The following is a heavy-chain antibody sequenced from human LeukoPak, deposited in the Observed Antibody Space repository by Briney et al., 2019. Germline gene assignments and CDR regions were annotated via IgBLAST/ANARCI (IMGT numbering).Heavy chain of an antibody. Sequence: SETLSLTCTVSGGSISSGDYYWSWIRQPPGKGLEWIGYIYYSGSTYYNPSLKSRVTISVDTSKNQFSLKLSSVTAADTAVYYCARDNYCSSTSCYHTPFDPWGQGTLVTVSS. V-gene: IGHV4-30-4*08. CDR3: ARDNYCSSTSCYHTPFDP. J-gene: IGHJ5*02. D-gene: IGHD2-2*01. CDR2: IYYSGST. CDR1: GGSISSGDYY.